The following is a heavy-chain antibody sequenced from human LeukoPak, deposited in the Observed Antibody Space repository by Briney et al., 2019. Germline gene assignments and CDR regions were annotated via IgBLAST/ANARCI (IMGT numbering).Heavy chain of an antibody. CDR3: ARQRSVGRVTALFPYYFDY. J-gene: IGHJ4*02. Sequence: SETLSLTCTISGGSISGSGYYWGWVCQPPGKGLEWIGSIYYTGTTDYNPSLKSRVTMSVDTSKNQFSLKLSSVTAADTAVYYCARQRSVGRVTALFPYYFDYWGQGTLVTVSS. D-gene: IGHD3-3*01. V-gene: IGHV4-39*07. CDR1: GGSISGSGYY. CDR2: IYYTGTT.